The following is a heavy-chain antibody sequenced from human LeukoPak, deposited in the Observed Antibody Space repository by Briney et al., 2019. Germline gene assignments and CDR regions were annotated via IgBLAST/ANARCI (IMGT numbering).Heavy chain of an antibody. D-gene: IGHD7-27*01. Sequence: GGSLRLSCAASGFTFSSYAMHWVRQAPGKGLEYVSAISSNGGSTYYANSVKGRFTISRDNSKNTLYLQMGSLRAEDTAVYYCAARQTSNWGFPYYYYYYMDVWGKGTTVTISS. J-gene: IGHJ6*03. CDR3: AARQTSNWGFPYYYYYYMDV. CDR1: GFTFSSYA. V-gene: IGHV3-64*01. CDR2: ISSNGGST.